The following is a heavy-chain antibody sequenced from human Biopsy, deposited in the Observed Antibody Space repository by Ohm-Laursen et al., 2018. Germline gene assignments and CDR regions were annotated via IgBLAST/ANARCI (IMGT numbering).Heavy chain of an antibody. D-gene: IGHD3-22*01. V-gene: IGHV4-31*01. CDR1: GGSISSGGSY. CDR2: IFNSANT. CDR3: AGGDYFDSNGYFWFDP. Sequence: SETLSLTCTVSGGSISSGGSYWSWIRQRPGKGLEWIGYIFNSANTYYNPSLKNLITISGDTSKNQFSLKLNSVTAADTAMYYCAGGDYFDSNGYFWFDPWGQGTLVTVSS. J-gene: IGHJ5*02.